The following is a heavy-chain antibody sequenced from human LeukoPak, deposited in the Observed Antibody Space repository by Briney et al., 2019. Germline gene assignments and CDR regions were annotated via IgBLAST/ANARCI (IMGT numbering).Heavy chain of an antibody. J-gene: IGHJ4*02. CDR2: INHSGST. D-gene: IGHD2-8*01. CDR3: ARHAEYFDY. Sequence: GSLRLSCAASGFTVSSNYMSWVRQPPGKGLEWIGEINHSGSTNYNPSLKSRVTISVDTSKNQFSLKLSSVTAADTAVYYCARHAEYFDYWGQGTLVTVSS. CDR1: GFTVSSNY. V-gene: IGHV4-34*01.